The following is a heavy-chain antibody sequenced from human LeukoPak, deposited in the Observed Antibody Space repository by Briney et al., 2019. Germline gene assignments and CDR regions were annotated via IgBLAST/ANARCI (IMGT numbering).Heavy chain of an antibody. CDR3: AKGAGRQLEYYFDY. CDR2: ISGSGGST. D-gene: IGHD6-6*01. V-gene: IGHV3-23*01. Sequence: GGSLRLSCAASGFTFSSYAMSWVRQAPGKGLEWVSAISGSGGSTYYADSVKGRFTISRDNAKNSLYLQMNSLRAEDMALYYCAKGAGRQLEYYFDYWGQGTLVTVSS. CDR1: GFTFSSYA. J-gene: IGHJ4*02.